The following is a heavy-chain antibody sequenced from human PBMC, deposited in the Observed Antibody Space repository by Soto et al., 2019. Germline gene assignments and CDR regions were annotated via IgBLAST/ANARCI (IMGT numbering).Heavy chain of an antibody. CDR3: ATGGDSSGYLF. J-gene: IGHJ3*01. D-gene: IGHD3-22*01. CDR1: GGSISSGGYS. Sequence: QLQLQESGSGLVKPSQTLSLTCAVSGGSISSGGYSWSWIRQPPGKGLEWIGYIYHSGSTYYNPSLKSXXTXSXXRAKNQFSLKLSSVTAADTAVYYCATGGDSSGYLFWGQGTMVTVSS. V-gene: IGHV4-30-2*01. CDR2: IYHSGST.